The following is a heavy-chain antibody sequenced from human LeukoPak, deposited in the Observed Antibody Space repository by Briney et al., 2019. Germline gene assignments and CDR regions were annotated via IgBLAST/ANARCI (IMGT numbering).Heavy chain of an antibody. CDR1: GFTFSSYA. CDR2: ISGGGSSI. J-gene: IGHJ4*02. D-gene: IGHD1-7*01. CDR3: AKPRLQLELRLLFDY. V-gene: IGHV3-23*01. Sequence: GGSLRLSCTASGFTFSSYAMSWVRQAPGKGLEWVSAISGGGSSIHYADSVKGRFTISRDNSKNTLYLQMNSLRAEDTAVYYCAKPRLQLELRLLFDYWGQGTLVTVSS.